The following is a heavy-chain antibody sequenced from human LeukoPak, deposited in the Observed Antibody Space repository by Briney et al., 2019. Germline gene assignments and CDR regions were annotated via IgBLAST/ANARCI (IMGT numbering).Heavy chain of an antibody. Sequence: ASVKVSCKASGYTFTSYDINWVRQATGQGLEWMGWMNPNSGNTGYAQKFQGRVTMTRNTSISTAYMELSSLRSEDTAVYYCARVPFYSADNKYYYYYYDMDVWGQGTTVTVSS. J-gene: IGHJ6*02. CDR1: GYTFTSYD. CDR3: ARVPFYSADNKYYYYYYDMDV. D-gene: IGHD4-11*01. CDR2: MNPNSGNT. V-gene: IGHV1-8*01.